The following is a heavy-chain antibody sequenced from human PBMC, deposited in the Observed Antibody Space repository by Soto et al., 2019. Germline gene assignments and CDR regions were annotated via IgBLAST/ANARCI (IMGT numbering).Heavy chain of an antibody. V-gene: IGHV3-7*01. CDR3: ARDSYYDSGYYYGMDV. Sequence: GGSLRLSCAASGFTFSSYWMSRVRQAPGKGLEWVANIKQDGSEKYYVDSVKGRFTISRDNAKNSLYLQMNSLRAEDTAVYYCARDSYYDSGYYYGMDVWGQGTTVTVSS. CDR1: GFTFSSYW. CDR2: IKQDGSEK. J-gene: IGHJ6*02. D-gene: IGHD3-3*01.